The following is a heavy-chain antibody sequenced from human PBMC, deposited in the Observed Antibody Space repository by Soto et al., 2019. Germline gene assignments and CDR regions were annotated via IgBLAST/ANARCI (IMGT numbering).Heavy chain of an antibody. Sequence: SVKVSCKASGGTFSSYAISWVRQAPGQGLEWMGGIIPIFGTANYAQKFQGRVTITADESTSTAYMELSSLRSEDTAVYYCARVRPAAMIFDYWGQGTLVTVSS. CDR1: GGTFSSYA. CDR2: IIPIFGTA. V-gene: IGHV1-69*13. D-gene: IGHD2-2*01. J-gene: IGHJ4*02. CDR3: ARVRPAAMIFDY.